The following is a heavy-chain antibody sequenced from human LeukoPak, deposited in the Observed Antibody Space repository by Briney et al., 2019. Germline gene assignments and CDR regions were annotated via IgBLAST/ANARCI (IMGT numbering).Heavy chain of an antibody. CDR2: MNPNSGNT. J-gene: IGHJ6*03. V-gene: IGHV1-8*02. Sequence: ASVKVSCKASGGTFSSYAISWVRQATGQGLEWMGWMNPNSGNTGYAQKFQGRVTMTRNTSISTAYMELSRLRSDDTAVYYCARSDQFPYYMDVWGKGTTVTVSS. D-gene: IGHD2-2*01. CDR1: GGTFSSYA. CDR3: ARSDQFPYYMDV.